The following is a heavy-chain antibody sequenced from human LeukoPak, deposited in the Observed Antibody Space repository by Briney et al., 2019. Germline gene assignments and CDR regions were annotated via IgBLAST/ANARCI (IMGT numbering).Heavy chain of an antibody. D-gene: IGHD5-18*01. Sequence: GGSLRLSCAASGFSLSSYGMHWVRQAPGKGLEWVAFIRYDGSNKYYADSVKGRFTISRDNSKNTLYLQMNGLRAEDTAVYYCAKLLTGGYTYGQNDYWGQGTLVTVSS. CDR3: AKLLTGGYTYGQNDY. CDR2: IRYDGSNK. J-gene: IGHJ4*02. V-gene: IGHV3-30*02. CDR1: GFSLSSYG.